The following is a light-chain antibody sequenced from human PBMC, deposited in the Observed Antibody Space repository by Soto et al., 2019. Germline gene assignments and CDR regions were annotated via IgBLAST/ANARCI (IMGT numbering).Light chain of an antibody. Sequence: QSVLTQPPSASGTPGQRVTISCSGSSSNIGSNTVNWYQQLPGTAPKLLIYSNNQRPSGVPDRFSGSKSGTSASLANSGLQSEDEADYYCAAWDDSLNAWVFGGGTKLTVL. CDR3: AAWDDSLNAWV. V-gene: IGLV1-44*01. J-gene: IGLJ3*02. CDR2: SNN. CDR1: SSNIGSNT.